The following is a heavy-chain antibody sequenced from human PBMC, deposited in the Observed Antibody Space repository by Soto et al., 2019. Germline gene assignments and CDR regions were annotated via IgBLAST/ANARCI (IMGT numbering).Heavy chain of an antibody. CDR1: GYTFTSYD. J-gene: IGHJ4*02. CDR3: ARCWSGYSWPFDY. Sequence: ASVKVSCKASGYTFTSYDINWVRQATGQGLEWMGWMNPNSGNTGYAQKFQGRVTITRDTSASTAYMELSSLRSEDTAVYYCARCWSGYSWPFDYWGQGTLVTVSS. V-gene: IGHV1-8*01. D-gene: IGHD3-3*01. CDR2: MNPNSGNT.